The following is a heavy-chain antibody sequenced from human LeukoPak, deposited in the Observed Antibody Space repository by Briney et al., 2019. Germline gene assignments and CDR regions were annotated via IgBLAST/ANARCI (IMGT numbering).Heavy chain of an antibody. CDR3: ASYSSPYFDY. D-gene: IGHD5-18*01. V-gene: IGHV4-59*01. Sequence: SETLSLTCTVSGGSISSYYWSWIRQPPGKGLEWIGYIYYSGSTNYNPSLKSRVTISVDTSKNQFSLKLSSVTAADTAVYYCASYSSPYFDYWGQGTLVTVSS. J-gene: IGHJ4*02. CDR1: GGSISSYY. CDR2: IYYSGST.